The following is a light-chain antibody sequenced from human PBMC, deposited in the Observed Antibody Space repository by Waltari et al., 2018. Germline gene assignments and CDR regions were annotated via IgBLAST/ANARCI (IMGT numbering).Light chain of an antibody. Sequence: DVVMTQSPLSLPVTLGQPASISCRSSQSLVHSDEDTYLNWFQQRPGQSPRRLIYKVSNPDSGVPDRFCGSGSGTDFTLKISRVEAEDVGVYFCMQGTHPMYTFGQGTKLEIK. V-gene: IGKV2-30*02. CDR1: QSLVHSDEDTY. J-gene: IGKJ2*01. CDR2: KVS. CDR3: MQGTHPMYT.